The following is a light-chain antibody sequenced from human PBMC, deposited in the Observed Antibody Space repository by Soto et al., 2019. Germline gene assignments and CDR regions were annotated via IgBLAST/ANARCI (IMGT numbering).Light chain of an antibody. CDR1: SSDVGGYNY. J-gene: IGLJ1*01. CDR2: DVS. Sequence: QSALTQPASVSGSPGQSITISCTGTSSDVGGYNYVSWYQQHPGKAPKLMIYDVSNRPSGVSNRFSGSKFGNTASLTISGLQAEDEADYYCSSYTSRSSSTYVFGTGTKVTVL. CDR3: SSYTSRSSSTYV. V-gene: IGLV2-14*01.